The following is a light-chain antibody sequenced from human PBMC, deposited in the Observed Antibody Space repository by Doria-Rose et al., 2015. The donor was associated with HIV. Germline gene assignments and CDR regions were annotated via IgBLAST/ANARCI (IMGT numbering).Light chain of an antibody. Sequence: DIQVTQSPESLGMSLGERATLNCKSNQSLLYTSKNYLAWYQQKPGQPPKLLIYWASTRQSGVPALFSGSGSGTDFTLTISSLEAEDVAVYYCQQYYDTPSFGPGTTVDIK. V-gene: IGKV4-1*01. J-gene: IGKJ3*01. CDR3: QQYYDTPS. CDR1: QSLLYTSKNY. CDR2: WAS.